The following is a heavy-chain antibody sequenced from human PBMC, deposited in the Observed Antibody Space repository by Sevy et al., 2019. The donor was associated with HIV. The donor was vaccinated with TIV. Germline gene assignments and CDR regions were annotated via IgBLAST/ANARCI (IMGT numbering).Heavy chain of an antibody. CDR2: ISGSGGST. Sequence: GGSLRLSCAASGFTFSSYAMSWVRQAPGKGLEWVSAISGSGGSTYYADSVKGRFTISRDNSKNTLYLQMNSLRAEDTAVYYCAKVWREVNYVSYYYDGMDVWGQGTTVTVSS. CDR1: GFTFSSYA. J-gene: IGHJ6*02. D-gene: IGHD4-4*01. CDR3: AKVWREVNYVSYYYDGMDV. V-gene: IGHV3-23*01.